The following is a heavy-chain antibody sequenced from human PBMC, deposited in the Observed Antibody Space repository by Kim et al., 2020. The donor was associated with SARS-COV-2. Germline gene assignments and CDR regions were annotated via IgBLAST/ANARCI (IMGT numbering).Heavy chain of an antibody. D-gene: IGHD3-22*01. Sequence: SETLSLTCTVSGGSISSSSYYWGWIRQPPGKGLDWIGSIYYSGSTYYNPSLKSRVTISIDTSKNQFSLKLSSVTAADTAVYYCARSQNYYDSSGYPHPGFDYWGQGTLVTVSS. CDR2: IYYSGST. J-gene: IGHJ4*02. CDR3: ARSQNYYDSSGYPHPGFDY. CDR1: GGSISSSSYY. V-gene: IGHV4-39*01.